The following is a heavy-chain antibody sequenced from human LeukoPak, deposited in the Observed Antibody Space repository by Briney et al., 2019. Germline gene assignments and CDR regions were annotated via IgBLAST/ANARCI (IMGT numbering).Heavy chain of an antibody. CDR1: GYTFISYA. D-gene: IGHD5-24*01. CDR3: ARVTASRDGYNS. J-gene: IGHJ4*02. Sequence: GTSLRLSCAASGYTFISYAIHWVRQAPGKGLEWVAVISFHGTDSFYADSVKGRFTISRDNSKNTLYLQMSSLRADDTAVYYCARVTASRDGYNSWGQGTLVTVSS. CDR2: ISFHGTDS. V-gene: IGHV3-30*04.